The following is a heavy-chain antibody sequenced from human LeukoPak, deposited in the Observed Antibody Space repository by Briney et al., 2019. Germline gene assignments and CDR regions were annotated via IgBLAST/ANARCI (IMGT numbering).Heavy chain of an antibody. CDR2: MPYDGTNE. V-gene: IGHV3-30-3*01. D-gene: IGHD4-11*01. J-gene: IGHJ4*02. Sequence: GGSLRLSCVASGFIFSNYAMYWVRQAPGKGLEWVAVMPYDGTNEYYADSVKGGFTIFRESSETTLSLQMNSLRTEDTAVYYCARGPPTTVTTNYLNYWGQGTLVTVSS. CDR1: GFIFSNYA. CDR3: ARGPPTTVTTNYLNY.